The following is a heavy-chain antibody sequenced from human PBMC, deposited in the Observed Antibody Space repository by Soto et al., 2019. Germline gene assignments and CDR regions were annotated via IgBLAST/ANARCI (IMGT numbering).Heavy chain of an antibody. J-gene: IGHJ5*02. D-gene: IGHD3-9*01. CDR1: GGSISNNRW. V-gene: IGHV4-4*02. CDR3: AGQWAAGYGAFDP. Sequence: QVQLQESGPGLEKPSGTLSLTCAVSGGSISNNRWWTWVRQAPGKGLEWIGEIHDRGSTNYNLSPKSRPTLTIDRSKNQSSLEMRAVTAAATAVYYCAGQWAAGYGAFDPWGQGTLVTVSS. CDR2: IHDRGST.